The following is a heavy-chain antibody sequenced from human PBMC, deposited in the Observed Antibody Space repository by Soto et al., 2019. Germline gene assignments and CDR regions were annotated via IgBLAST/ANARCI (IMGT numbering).Heavy chain of an antibody. Sequence: ASGKVSCKASGYTFTSYGISWVRQAPGQGLEWMGWISAYNGNTNYAQKLQGRVTMTTDTSTSTAYMELRSLRSDDTAVYYCARARIAAAGRNWFDPWGQGTLVTVSS. J-gene: IGHJ5*02. CDR3: ARARIAAAGRNWFDP. CDR1: GYTFTSYG. V-gene: IGHV1-18*01. CDR2: ISAYNGNT. D-gene: IGHD6-13*01.